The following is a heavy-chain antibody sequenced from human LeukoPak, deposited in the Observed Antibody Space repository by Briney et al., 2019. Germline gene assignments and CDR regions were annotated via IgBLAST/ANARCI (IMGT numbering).Heavy chain of an antibody. J-gene: IGHJ4*02. CDR1: GGSISSGGYY. V-gene: IGHV4-31*03. CDR3: ASGDNDPLFDY. Sequence: PSETLSLTCTVSGGSISSGGYYWSWIRQHPGKGLEWIGSIYYSGSTHYNPSLQGRATISLDTSRNQFSLKLSSVTAADTAVYYCASGDNDPLFDYWGQGTLVTVSS. CDR2: IYYSGST. D-gene: IGHD1-1*01.